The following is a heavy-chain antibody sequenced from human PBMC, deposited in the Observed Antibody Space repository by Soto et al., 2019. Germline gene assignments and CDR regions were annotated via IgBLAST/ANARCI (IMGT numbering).Heavy chain of an antibody. D-gene: IGHD2-2*02. CDR3: ARDEGDCSSTSCYTAFGMDV. CDR2: ISYDGSNK. V-gene: IGHV3-30-3*01. CDR1: GFTFSSYA. J-gene: IGHJ6*02. Sequence: GGSMGLSSAASGFTFSSYAMHWVRQAPGKGLEWVAVISYDGSNKYYADSVKGRFTISRDNSKNTLYLQMNSLRAEDTAVYYCARDEGDCSSTSCYTAFGMDVWGQGTTVTVSS.